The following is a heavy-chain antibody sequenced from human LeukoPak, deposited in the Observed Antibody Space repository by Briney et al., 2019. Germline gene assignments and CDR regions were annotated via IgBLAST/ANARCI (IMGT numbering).Heavy chain of an antibody. J-gene: IGHJ4*02. CDR3: TNLLGYCSGDTCYNY. V-gene: IGHV3-49*03. D-gene: IGHD2-15*01. Sequence: GGSLRLSCTTSGFTFGTHTMHWFRQAPGKGLQWIGFIRSSGTTQYAASVKGRFTISRDDSKSIAYLQMNSLETEDTAVYYCTNLLGYCSGDTCYNYWGQGTLVTVSS. CDR1: GFTFGTHT. CDR2: IRSSGTT.